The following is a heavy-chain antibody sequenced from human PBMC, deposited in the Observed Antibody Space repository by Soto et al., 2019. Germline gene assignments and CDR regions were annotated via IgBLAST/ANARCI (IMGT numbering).Heavy chain of an antibody. CDR3: AKNGQPTYYYYGLDV. CDR1: GYTFSRYG. Sequence: QGRLVQSGGEVKKPGASVKVSCKTSGYTFSRYGISWVRQAPGQGLEWMGWISGYNGDTNYARKFQGRVTMTIDTSTTIEYMELRSLTSDGTAGYYCAKNGQPTYYYYGLDVWGQGTTVTVSS. V-gene: IGHV1-18*01. D-gene: IGHD2-8*01. J-gene: IGHJ6*02. CDR2: ISGYNGDT.